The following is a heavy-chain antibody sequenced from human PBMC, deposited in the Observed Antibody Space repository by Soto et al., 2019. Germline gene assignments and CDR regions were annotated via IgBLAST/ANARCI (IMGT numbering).Heavy chain of an antibody. CDR2: IFGSGGGI. V-gene: IGHV3-23*01. D-gene: IGHD3-3*01. CDR3: ATKPTYYDFWSGYPFDP. CDR1: GFTFSAYT. Sequence: PGGSLRLSCEASGFTFSAYTMIWVRQVPGKGLQWVSGIFGSGGGIQYADSVRGRFTVSRDNSRNTLYLQLDSLRAEDTSVYYCATKPTYYDFWSGYPFDPWGQGTLVTVSS. J-gene: IGHJ5*02.